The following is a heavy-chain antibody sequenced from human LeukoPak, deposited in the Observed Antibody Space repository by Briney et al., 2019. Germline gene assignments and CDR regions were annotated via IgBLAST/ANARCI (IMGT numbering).Heavy chain of an antibody. CDR3: ARDQGSSSSWFDY. Sequence: ASVKISCKASGYTFTSHHIHWVRQAPGQGHEWMGIINPSGGSTNYGQKFQGRVTMTRDMSTSTVYMELSSLRSDNTAVYYCARDQGSSSSWFDYWGQGTLVTVSS. D-gene: IGHD6-13*01. J-gene: IGHJ4*02. CDR2: INPSGGST. V-gene: IGHV1-46*01. CDR1: GYTFTSHH.